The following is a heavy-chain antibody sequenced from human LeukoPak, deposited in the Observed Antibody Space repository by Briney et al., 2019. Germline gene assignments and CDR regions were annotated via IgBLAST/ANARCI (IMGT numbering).Heavy chain of an antibody. CDR1: GYNFTSHW. D-gene: IGHD2-21*02. J-gene: IGHJ3*01. CDR2: IYPGDSDS. CDR3: ARGHHVVVATATWASDAFDL. V-gene: IGHV5-51*01. Sequence: ESLKICCKGSGYNFTSHWIGWVRQMPGKGLEWMGIIYPGDSDSRQSPSLRGQVTISADKSINTAYPQWNSLKASDTAMYYCARGHHVVVATATWASDAFDLWGQGTMVTVSS.